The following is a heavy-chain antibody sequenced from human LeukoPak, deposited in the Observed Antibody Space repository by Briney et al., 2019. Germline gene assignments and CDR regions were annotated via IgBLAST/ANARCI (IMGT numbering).Heavy chain of an antibody. J-gene: IGHJ6*02. CDR3: AKPPTGYCSGGSCYSRYYGMDV. CDR2: ISYDGSNK. Sequence: GRSLRLSCATSGFTFSSYAMHWVRQAPGKGLEWVAVISYDGSNKYYADSVKGRFTISRDNSKNTLYLQMNSLRAEDTAVYYCAKPPTGYCSGGSCYSRYYGMDVWGQGTTVTVSS. D-gene: IGHD2-15*01. V-gene: IGHV3-30-3*02. CDR1: GFTFSSYA.